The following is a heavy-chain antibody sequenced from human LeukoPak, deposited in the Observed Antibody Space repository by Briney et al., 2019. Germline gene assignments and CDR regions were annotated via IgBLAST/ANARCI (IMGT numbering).Heavy chain of an antibody. CDR1: GFTFSSYA. D-gene: IGHD1-1*01. CDR3: AKANWVSNADAVW. CDR2: MRGGGDT. V-gene: IGHV3-23*01. J-gene: IGHJ4*02. Sequence: AGSLRLSCAAVGFTFSSYAMSWVRQSPGRGLEWVSSMRGGGDTFYADSVKGRFTLSRDDSRNTVFLQLNNLRVEDTAIYYCAKANWVSNADAVWWGQGSVVTVSS.